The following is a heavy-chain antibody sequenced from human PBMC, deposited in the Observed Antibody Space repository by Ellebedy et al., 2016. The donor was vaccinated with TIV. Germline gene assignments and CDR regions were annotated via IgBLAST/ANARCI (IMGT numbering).Heavy chain of an antibody. CDR1: GGSFSGYY. Sequence: SETLSLTCGVYGGSFSGYYWSWIRQPPGKGLEWIGEIYHGGSISYNLSLKSRVAISADTSKNQFSLTLSSVTAADTALYYCAVLTTQPPKATYWGQGTLVTVSS. D-gene: IGHD4/OR15-4a*01. CDR2: IYHGGSI. J-gene: IGHJ4*02. CDR3: AVLTTQPPKATY. V-gene: IGHV4-34*01.